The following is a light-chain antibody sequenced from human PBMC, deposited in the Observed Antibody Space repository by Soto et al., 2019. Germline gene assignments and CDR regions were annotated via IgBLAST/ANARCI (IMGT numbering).Light chain of an antibody. CDR2: AAS. CDR1: QSISSY. J-gene: IGKJ1*01. CDR3: QQSYSTPWT. V-gene: IGKV1-39*01. Sequence: DIQMTQSPSSLSASIGDRVTITCRASQSISSYLNWYQQKPGKAPKLLIYAASSLQSGVPSRFSGSGYGTDFTLTISSLQPEDSATDYCQQSYSTPWTFGQGTKAEIK.